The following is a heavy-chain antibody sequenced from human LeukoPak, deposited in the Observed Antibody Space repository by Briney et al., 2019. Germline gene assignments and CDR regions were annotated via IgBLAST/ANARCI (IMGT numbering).Heavy chain of an antibody. CDR2: IKPDGSEK. D-gene: IGHD5-24*01. J-gene: IGHJ4*02. Sequence: PGGSLRLSCAASGFTFSTYWMTWVRQAPGKGLEWVAIIKPDGSEKYCVDSVKGRFTISRDNAENSLFLQMNGLRPEDTAVFYCARGQYTDGLSYWGQGTLVTVSS. CDR1: GFTFSTYW. CDR3: ARGQYTDGLSY. V-gene: IGHV3-7*03.